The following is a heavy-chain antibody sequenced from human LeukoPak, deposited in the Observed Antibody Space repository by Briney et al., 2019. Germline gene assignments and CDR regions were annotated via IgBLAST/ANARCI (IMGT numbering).Heavy chain of an antibody. V-gene: IGHV4-30-2*01. CDR3: ARFLGAEGWFDP. J-gene: IGHJ5*02. CDR2: IYHSGST. CDR1: GGSISSGGYS. Sequence: PSETLSLTCAVSGGSISSGGYSWSWIRQPPGKGLVWIRYIYHSGSTYYNPSLKSRVTISVDRSKNQFSLKLNSLTAADTAVYYCARFLGAEGWFDPWGQGTLVTVSS.